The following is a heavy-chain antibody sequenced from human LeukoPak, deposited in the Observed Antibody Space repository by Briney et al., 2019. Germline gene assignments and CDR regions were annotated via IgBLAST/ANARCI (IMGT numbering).Heavy chain of an antibody. CDR3: AKGYYYGRFDY. V-gene: IGHV3-23*01. CDR2: ISGGGDTT. J-gene: IGHJ4*02. Sequence: GGSLRLSCSASGFTFNSYAMSWVRLAPGKGLEWVSGISGGGDTTFYENPVKGRFTVSRDNSKNTLYLQMNSLRAEDTAVYYCAKGYYYGRFDYWGQGTLVTVSS. CDR1: GFTFNSYA. D-gene: IGHD3-10*01.